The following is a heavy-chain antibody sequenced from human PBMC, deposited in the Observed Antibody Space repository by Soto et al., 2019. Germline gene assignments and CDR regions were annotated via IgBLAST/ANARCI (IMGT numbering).Heavy chain of an antibody. CDR1: GASITYGGYS. V-gene: IGHV4-30-2*06. CDR2: ITHLENT. D-gene: IGHD3-16*01. J-gene: IGHJ4*02. CDR3: VTGGRNVPFEY. Sequence: QLRLQESGSGAVETSESLSPTCTVCGASITYGGYSWSWVRESPGRVLAWIGHITHLENTYFNPSFKRRLAMSIDRAKNQSSLKLTSMTAADKGRYFWVTGGRNVPFEYWGQAILFTVAS.